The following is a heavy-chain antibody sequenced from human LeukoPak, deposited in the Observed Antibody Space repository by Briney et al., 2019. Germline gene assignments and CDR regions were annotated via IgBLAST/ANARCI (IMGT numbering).Heavy chain of an antibody. D-gene: IGHD2-2*01. CDR2: IYDSEGT. J-gene: IGHJ3*01. Sequence: SETLSLTCTVSGVSISNAGYLWSWIRQPPGKGLEYIGYIYDSEGTYYNPSLKSRVTVSVNRSKNQFSLKVYSVSAADTAVYYCASGIAYYQPSKNAFDFWGQGTMVIVSS. CDR3: ASGIAYYQPSKNAFDF. V-gene: IGHV4-30-2*01. CDR1: GVSISNAGYL.